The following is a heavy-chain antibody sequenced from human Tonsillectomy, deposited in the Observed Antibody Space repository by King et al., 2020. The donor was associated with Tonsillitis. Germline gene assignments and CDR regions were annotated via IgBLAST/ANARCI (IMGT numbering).Heavy chain of an antibody. CDR3: ATSGGYDSSGYYIDHAAFDI. CDR2: INPSGGST. Sequence: VQLVQSGAEVKKPGASVKVSCKASGYTFTSYYMHWVRQAPGQGLEWMGIINPSGGSTSYAQKFQGRVTMTRDTSTSTVYMELSSLRSEDTAVYYCATSGGYDSSGYYIDHAAFDIWGHGTMVTVSS. J-gene: IGHJ3*02. V-gene: IGHV1-46*01. D-gene: IGHD3-22*01. CDR1: GYTFTSYY.